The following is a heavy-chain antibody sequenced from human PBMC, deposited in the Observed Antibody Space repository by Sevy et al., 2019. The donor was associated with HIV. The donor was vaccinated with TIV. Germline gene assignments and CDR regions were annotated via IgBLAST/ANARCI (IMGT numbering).Heavy chain of an antibody. Sequence: ASVKVSCKASGYIFTDYYIHWVRQAPGQGLEWMAWINSDSGVTNYAQKFQGEVTVTRDTSLSTAYLELTRLKSNDTAIYYCARLTTQPTSDLYGMDVRGHGTTVTVSS. D-gene: IGHD4-17*01. CDR3: ARLTTQPTSDLYGMDV. V-gene: IGHV1-2*02. CDR1: GYIFTDYY. CDR2: INSDSGVT. J-gene: IGHJ6*02.